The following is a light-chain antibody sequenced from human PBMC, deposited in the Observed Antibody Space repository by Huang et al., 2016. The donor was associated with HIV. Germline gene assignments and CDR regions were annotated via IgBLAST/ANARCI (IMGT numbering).Light chain of an antibody. CDR3: QQYDNWPLT. J-gene: IGKJ4*01. CDR2: GAS. V-gene: IGKV3-15*01. CDR1: LSVSTN. Sequence: ERVMTQSPATVSLSPGERATLSCRASLSVSTNLAWYQQRPGQDPRLLIYGASTRATCIPARFRGGGSGAEFTLTISSLQSEDFAVYYCQQYDNWPLTFGGGTKVQIK.